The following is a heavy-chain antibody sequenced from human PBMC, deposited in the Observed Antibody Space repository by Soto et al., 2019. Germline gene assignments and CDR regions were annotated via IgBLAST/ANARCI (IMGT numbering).Heavy chain of an antibody. Sequence: QVQLVQSGAEVRKPGASLKASCKASGYTFTDYGVSWLRQAPGQGLEWMGWISAYKGNTNYAQTFQDRVTMTTDTATSTAYMELRGLRSDDTAVYYWAGDREGLRRSTYYYYAMDVWGQGTTVTVSS. CDR1: GYTFTDYG. J-gene: IGHJ6*02. CDR2: ISAYKGNT. CDR3: AGDREGLRRSTYYYYAMDV. V-gene: IGHV1-18*04. D-gene: IGHD2-2*01.